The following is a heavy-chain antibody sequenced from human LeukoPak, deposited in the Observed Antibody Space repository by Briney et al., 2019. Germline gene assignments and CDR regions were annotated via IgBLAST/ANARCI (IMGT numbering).Heavy chain of an antibody. D-gene: IGHD6-13*01. Sequence: SETLSLTCAVYGGSFSGYYWSWIRQPPGKGLEWIGEINHSGSTNYNPSLKSRVTISVDTSKNQFSLKLSSVTAADTAVYYCARGFEGSGWSSNWFDPWGQGTLVTVSS. CDR2: INHSGST. CDR1: GGSFSGYY. V-gene: IGHV4-34*01. CDR3: ARGFEGSGWSSNWFDP. J-gene: IGHJ5*02.